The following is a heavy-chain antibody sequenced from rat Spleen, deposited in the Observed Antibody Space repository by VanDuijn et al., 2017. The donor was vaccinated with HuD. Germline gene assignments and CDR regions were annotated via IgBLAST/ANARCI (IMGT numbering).Heavy chain of an antibody. D-gene: IGHD1-10*01. V-gene: IGHV5-27*01. Sequence: EVQLVESGGGLVQPGRSLKLSCEASGFIFSNNYMASVRQAPTKGLEWVAYISAGGTSTYYRDSVKGRFTISRDNAKSTLYLQMDSLRSEDTAIYYCARHITTLDYWGQGVMVTVSS. CDR1: GFIFSNNY. CDR2: ISAGGTST. J-gene: IGHJ2*01. CDR3: ARHITTLDY.